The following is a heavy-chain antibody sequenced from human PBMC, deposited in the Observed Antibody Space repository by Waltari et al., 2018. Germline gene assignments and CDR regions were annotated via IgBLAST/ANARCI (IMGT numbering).Heavy chain of an antibody. D-gene: IGHD3-10*01. Sequence: QVQLQESGPGLVKPSETLSLTCPVSGYSISSGYYWGWIRPPPGKGLEWIGSIYHSGSTYYNPSLKSRVTISVDTSKNQFSLKLSSVTAADTAVYYCARETTMVPKYYFDYWGQGTLVTVSS. CDR1: GYSISSGYY. J-gene: IGHJ4*02. V-gene: IGHV4-38-2*02. CDR2: IYHSGST. CDR3: ARETTMVPKYYFDY.